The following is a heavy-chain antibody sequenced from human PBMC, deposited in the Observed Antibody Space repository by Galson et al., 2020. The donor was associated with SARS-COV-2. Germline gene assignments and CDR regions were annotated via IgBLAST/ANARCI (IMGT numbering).Heavy chain of an antibody. CDR3: ARDEEVFAFDI. CDR2: INPNSGGT. D-gene: IGHD3-10*01. J-gene: IGHJ3*02. V-gene: IGHV1-2*06. Sequence: ASVKVYCKDSGYTFTGYYMHWVRPATGQGLEWLGRINPNSGGTNYAQKFQGRVTMTRYTSISTAYMELSRLRSDDTAVYYCARDEEVFAFDIWGQGTMVTVSS. CDR1: GYTFTGYY.